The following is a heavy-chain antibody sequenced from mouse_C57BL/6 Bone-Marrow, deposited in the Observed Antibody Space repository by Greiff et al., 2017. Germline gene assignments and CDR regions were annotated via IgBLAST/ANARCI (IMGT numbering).Heavy chain of an antibody. V-gene: IGHV1-81*01. J-gene: IGHJ1*03. D-gene: IGHD1-1*01. Sequence: QVQLQQSGAELARPGASVKLSCKASGYTFTSYGISWVKQRTGQGLEWIGEIYPRSGNTYYNEKFKGKATLTADKSSSTAYMELRSLTSEDSAVXFCARELRDWYFDVWGTGTTVTVSS. CDR3: ARELRDWYFDV. CDR2: IYPRSGNT. CDR1: GYTFTSYG.